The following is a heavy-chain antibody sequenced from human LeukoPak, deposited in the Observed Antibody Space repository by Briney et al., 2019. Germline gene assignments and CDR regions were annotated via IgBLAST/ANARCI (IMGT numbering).Heavy chain of an antibody. CDR3: ARDSIFGVVY. CDR2: ISSSSSTI. D-gene: IGHD3-3*01. J-gene: IGHJ4*02. Sequence: GGSLRLSCAASGFTFSSYSMNWVRQAPGKGLEWVSYISSSSSTIYYADSVKGRFTISRDNAKNSLYLQMNSLRAEDTAVYYCARDSIFGVVYWGQGTLVTVSS. V-gene: IGHV3-48*04. CDR1: GFTFSSYS.